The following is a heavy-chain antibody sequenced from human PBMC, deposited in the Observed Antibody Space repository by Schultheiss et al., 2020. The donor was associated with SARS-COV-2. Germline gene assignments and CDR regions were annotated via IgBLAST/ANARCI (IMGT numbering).Heavy chain of an antibody. CDR1: GDSVSSNSAA. Sequence: SQTLSLTCAISGDSVSSNSAAWNWIRLSPSRGLQWLGRTYYRSKWYTDYALSVKSRITISPDTSKNQFSLQLNSVTPEDTAVYYCAMGSDSLDYWGQGTLVTVSS. CDR2: TYYRSKWYT. V-gene: IGHV6-1*01. D-gene: IGHD2-21*02. CDR3: AMGSDSLDY. J-gene: IGHJ4*02.